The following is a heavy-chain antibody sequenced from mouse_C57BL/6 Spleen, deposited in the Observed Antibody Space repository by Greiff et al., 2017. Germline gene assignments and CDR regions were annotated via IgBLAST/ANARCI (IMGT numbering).Heavy chain of an antibody. CDR1: GYAFSSYW. V-gene: IGHV1-80*01. J-gene: IGHJ4*01. D-gene: IGHD2-1*01. CDR2: IYPGDGDT. Sequence: QVQLQQPGAELVKPGASVKISRKASGYAFSSYWMHWVKQRPGQGLEWIGQIYPGDGDTNYNGKFKGKATLTADKSSSTAYMQLSSLTSEDSAVYFCARRGGNYVGAMDYWGQGTSVTVSS. CDR3: ARRGGNYVGAMDY.